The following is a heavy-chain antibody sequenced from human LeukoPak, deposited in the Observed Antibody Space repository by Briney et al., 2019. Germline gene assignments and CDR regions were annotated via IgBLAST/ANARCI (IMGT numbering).Heavy chain of an antibody. CDR1: GGSISSSSYY. J-gene: IGHJ1*01. Sequence: SETLSLTCTVSGGSISSSSYYWGWIRQPPGKGLEWIGSIYYSGSTYYNPSLKSRVTISVDTSKNQFSLKLSSVTAADTAVYYCARELEGYFQHWGQGTLVTVSS. CDR3: ARELEGYFQH. CDR2: IYYSGST. V-gene: IGHV4-39*07. D-gene: IGHD3-3*01.